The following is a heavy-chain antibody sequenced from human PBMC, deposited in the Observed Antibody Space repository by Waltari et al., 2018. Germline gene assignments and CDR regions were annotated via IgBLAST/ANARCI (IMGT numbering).Heavy chain of an antibody. V-gene: IGHV3-11*01. CDR2: IDSVSDGI. J-gene: IGHJ4*02. Sequence: QVQLVESGGGLVKPGGSLRLSCGASGFTVRHYYMSWIRRAPGKGPEWVSYIDSVSDGIYYTQSVKGRFTISRDNAKNTLYLQMNSLRVEDTAVYHCARTLAGRRLADYWGQGTLVTVSS. CDR1: GFTVRHYY. D-gene: IGHD3-16*01. CDR3: ARTLAGRRLADY.